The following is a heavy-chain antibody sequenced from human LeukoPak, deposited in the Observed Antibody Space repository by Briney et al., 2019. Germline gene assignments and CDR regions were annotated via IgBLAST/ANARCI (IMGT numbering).Heavy chain of an antibody. CDR1: GYTFTSYA. Sequence: SCKASGYTFTSYAMHWVRQAPGKGLEWVAMMSYDGNGEYYVDSVKGRFTISRDTSKNTLYLQMNSLRAEDTAIYYCAKDYVGSIWCNWFDPWGQGTLVTVSS. J-gene: IGHJ5*02. V-gene: IGHV3-30*04. CDR3: AKDYVGSIWCNWFDP. CDR2: MSYDGNGE. D-gene: IGHD6-13*01.